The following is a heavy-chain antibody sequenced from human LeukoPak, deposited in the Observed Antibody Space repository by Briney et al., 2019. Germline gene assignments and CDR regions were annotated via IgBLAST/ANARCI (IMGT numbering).Heavy chain of an antibody. J-gene: IGHJ3*02. CDR2: INDRGSDT. CDR3: ADQPMVRGVIDAFDI. D-gene: IGHD3-10*01. CDR1: GFTFRTYP. V-gene: IGHV3-23*01. Sequence: GGSLRLSFAAPGFTFRTYPMAWVPRAPGKGLGWVSPINDRGSDTYYADSVKGRFTVSRDNSKNTLYLQMNSLRADDTAFYYCADQPMVRGVIDAFDIWGQGAMVIVSS.